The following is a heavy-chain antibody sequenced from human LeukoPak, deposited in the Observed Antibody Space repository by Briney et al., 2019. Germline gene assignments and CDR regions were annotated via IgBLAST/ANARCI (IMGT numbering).Heavy chain of an antibody. J-gene: IGHJ4*02. Sequence: GGSLRLSCAASGFTFSSYAMNWVRQAPGKGLEWVSSISSSSSYIYYADSVKGRFAISRDNAKNSLYLQMNSLRAEDRAVYYCAREGLAVAFDYWGQGTLVTVSS. V-gene: IGHV3-21*01. CDR3: AREGLAVAFDY. D-gene: IGHD6-19*01. CDR2: ISSSSSYI. CDR1: GFTFSSYA.